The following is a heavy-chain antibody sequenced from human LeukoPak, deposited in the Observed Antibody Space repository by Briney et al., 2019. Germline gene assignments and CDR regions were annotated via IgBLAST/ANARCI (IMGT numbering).Heavy chain of an antibody. CDR1: GFTFSSYW. Sequence: PGGSLRLSCAASGFTFSSYWMSWVRQAPGKGLEWVANIKQDGSEKYYVDSVKGRFTISRDNAKNSLYLQMNSLRAADTAIYYCAQGTSWINPYFYMDVWGKGTTVTVSS. CDR3: AQGTSWINPYFYMDV. D-gene: IGHD1-7*01. J-gene: IGHJ6*03. CDR2: IKQDGSEK. V-gene: IGHV3-7*03.